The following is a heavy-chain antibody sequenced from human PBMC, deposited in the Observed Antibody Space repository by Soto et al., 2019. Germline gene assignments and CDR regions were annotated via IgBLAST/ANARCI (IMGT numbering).Heavy chain of an antibody. CDR1: GFAFNNYG. CDR2: ISKSDYT. J-gene: IGHJ4*02. D-gene: IGHD2-2*01. CDR3: AREDSIIIPAVSDF. V-gene: IGHV3-21*01. Sequence: GGSLRLSCTVSGFAFNNYGINWVRQAPGKGLEWVSSISKSDYTYYSDSVKGRFTISRDNAKNSVSLQMNTLRVEDTAVYYCAREDSIIIPAVSDFWGQGTLVTV.